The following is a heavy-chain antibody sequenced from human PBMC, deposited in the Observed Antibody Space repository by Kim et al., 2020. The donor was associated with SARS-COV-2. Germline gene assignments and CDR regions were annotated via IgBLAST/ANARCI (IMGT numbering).Heavy chain of an antibody. D-gene: IGHD6-19*01. J-gene: IGHJ5*02. V-gene: IGHV4-59*13. CDR3: ARVSPPSSGWLLWFDP. CDR2: IYYSGST. CDR1: GGSISSYY. Sequence: SETLSLTCTVSGGSISSYYWSWIRQPPGKGLEWIGYIYYSGSTNYNPSLKSRVTISVDTSKNQFSLKLSSVTAADTAVYYCARVSPPSSGWLLWFDPWGQGTLVTVSS.